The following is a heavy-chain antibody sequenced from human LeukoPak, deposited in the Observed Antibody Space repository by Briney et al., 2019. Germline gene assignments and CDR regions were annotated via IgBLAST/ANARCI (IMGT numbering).Heavy chain of an antibody. D-gene: IGHD2-2*02. V-gene: IGHV4-39*07. CDR1: GGSISSSSYY. J-gene: IGHJ4*02. CDR2: IYYSGST. CDR3: ASIVVVPAAIPAFDY. Sequence: SETLSLTCTVSGGSISSSSYYWGWIRQPPGKGLEWIGSIYYSGSTYYNPSLKSRGTISVDTSKNQFSLKLSSVTAADTAVYYCASIVVVPAAIPAFDYWGQGTLVTVSS.